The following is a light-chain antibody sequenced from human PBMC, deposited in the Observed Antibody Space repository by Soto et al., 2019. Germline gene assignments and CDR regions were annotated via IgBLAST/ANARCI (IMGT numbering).Light chain of an antibody. J-gene: IGKJ1*01. V-gene: IGKV3-15*01. CDR3: QQYFEWPPMT. CDR1: ETVATN. CDR2: GAS. Sequence: VMTQSPATLSVSPGERATLSCWASETVATNLAWYQQKPGQAPRLLISGASTRAAGISDRFRGSGSGPEFTLTISSLRSEDSAIYYCQQYFEWPPMTFGQGTKVDIK.